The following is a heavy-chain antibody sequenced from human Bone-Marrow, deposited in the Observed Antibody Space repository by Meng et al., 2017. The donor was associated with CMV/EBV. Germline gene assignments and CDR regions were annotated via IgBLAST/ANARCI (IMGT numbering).Heavy chain of an antibody. CDR1: GDSVGTGAYY. J-gene: IGHJ6*02. CDR2: TYSTRGT. Sequence: SETLSLTCTVSGDSVGTGAYYWSWIRQPPGKGLEWIGYTYSTRGTFYNPSLKSRVTISVDTSKSQFSLNLSSVTVADTAVYYCARGYSKGLFGGMDVWGQGTTVTVSS. V-gene: IGHV4-61*08. D-gene: IGHD4-11*01. CDR3: ARGYSKGLFGGMDV.